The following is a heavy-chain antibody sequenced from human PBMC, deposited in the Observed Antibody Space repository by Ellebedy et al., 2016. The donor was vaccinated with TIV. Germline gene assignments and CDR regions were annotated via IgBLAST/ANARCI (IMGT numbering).Heavy chain of an antibody. V-gene: IGHV4-59*01. CDR3: AGERSRIAVAGTVY. D-gene: IGHD6-19*01. CDR2: IYYSGST. CDR1: GGSISSYY. Sequence: SETLSLTCTVSGGSISSYYWSWIRQPPGKGLEWIGYIYYSGSTNYNPSLKSRVTISVDTSKNQFSLKLSSVTAADTAVYYCAGERSRIAVAGTVYWGQGTLVTVSS. J-gene: IGHJ4*02.